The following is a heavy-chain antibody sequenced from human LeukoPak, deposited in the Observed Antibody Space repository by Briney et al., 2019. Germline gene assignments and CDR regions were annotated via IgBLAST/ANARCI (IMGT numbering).Heavy chain of an antibody. V-gene: IGHV1-46*01. D-gene: IGHD4-17*01. CDR1: GYTFTSYY. Sequence: GASVKVSCKASGYTFTSYYMHWVRQAPGQGLEWMGIINPSGGSTSYAQKFQGRITMTRDTSTSTVYMELSSLGSEDTAVYYCARLVIGDYDIGGAFDIWGQGTMVTVSS. CDR2: INPSGGST. J-gene: IGHJ3*02. CDR3: ARLVIGDYDIGGAFDI.